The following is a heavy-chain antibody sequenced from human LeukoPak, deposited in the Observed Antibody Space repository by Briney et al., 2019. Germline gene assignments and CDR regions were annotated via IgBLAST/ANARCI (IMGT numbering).Heavy chain of an antibody. Sequence: TSETLSLTCAVYGGSFSGYYWSWIRQPPGKGLEWIGEINHSGSANYNPSLKSRVTISVDTSKNQFSLKLSSVTAADTAVYYCARGRTRYCSSTSCPFQHWGQGTLVTVPS. CDR2: INHSGSA. CDR1: GGSFSGYY. J-gene: IGHJ1*01. D-gene: IGHD2-2*01. V-gene: IGHV4-34*01. CDR3: ARGRTRYCSSTSCPFQH.